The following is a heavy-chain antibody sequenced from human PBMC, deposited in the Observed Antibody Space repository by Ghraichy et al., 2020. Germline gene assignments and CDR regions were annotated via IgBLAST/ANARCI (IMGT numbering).Heavy chain of an antibody. Sequence: SCKASGGTFSSYAISWVRQAPGQGLEWMGGIIPIFGTANYAQKFQGRVTITADESTSTAYMELSSLRSEDTAVYYCATLIATSNYYYYGMDVWGQGTTVTVSS. D-gene: IGHD2-21*01. CDR1: GGTFSSYA. CDR2: IIPIFGTA. J-gene: IGHJ6*02. V-gene: IGHV1-69*01. CDR3: ATLIATSNYYYYGMDV.